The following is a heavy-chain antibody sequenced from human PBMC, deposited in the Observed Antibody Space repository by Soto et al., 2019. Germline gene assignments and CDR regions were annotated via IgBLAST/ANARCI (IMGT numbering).Heavy chain of an antibody. Sequence: VQLVESGGGLVKPGGSLRLSCAASGFTFGDYSMTWIRQAPGKGLEWVSFIGNRGTGIYYADSVKGRFTIFRDNAKNSLYLQMNSLRAEDTAMYYCARDLRAVGMASRFDPWGQGTLVTVSS. CDR1: GFTFGDYS. V-gene: IGHV3-11*01. D-gene: IGHD6-13*01. J-gene: IGHJ5*02. CDR2: IGNRGTGI. CDR3: ARDLRAVGMASRFDP.